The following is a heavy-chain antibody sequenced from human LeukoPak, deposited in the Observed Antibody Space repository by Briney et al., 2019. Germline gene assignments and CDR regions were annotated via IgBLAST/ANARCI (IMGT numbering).Heavy chain of an antibody. Sequence: ASVKVSCKASGYTFTSYDINWVRQATGQGLEWMGWMNPNSGNTNYAQKLQGRVTMTTDTSTSTAYMELRSLRSDDTAVYYCARARGGGYVYYYMDVWGKGTTVTVSS. J-gene: IGHJ6*03. CDR3: ARARGGGYVYYYMDV. CDR1: GYTFTSYD. CDR2: MNPNSGNT. V-gene: IGHV1-18*01. D-gene: IGHD3-22*01.